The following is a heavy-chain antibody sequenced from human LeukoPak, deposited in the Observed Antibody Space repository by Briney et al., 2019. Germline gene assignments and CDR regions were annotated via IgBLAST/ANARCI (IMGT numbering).Heavy chain of an antibody. CDR1: GFTFDDYA. CDR2: INENGDIA. V-gene: IGHV3-43*02. Sequence: PGGSLRLSCAASGFTFDDYAMHWVRQGPGKRLEWVSLINENGDIAYYGDSVRGRFTVSRDNAKNSLYLQMNSLTTEDTTLYYCAKARWETNFDYWGQGTLVTVSS. J-gene: IGHJ4*02. D-gene: IGHD1-26*01. CDR3: AKARWETNFDY.